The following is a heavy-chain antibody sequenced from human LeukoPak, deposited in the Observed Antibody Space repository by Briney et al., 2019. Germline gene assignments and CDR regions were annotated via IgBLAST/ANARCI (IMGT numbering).Heavy chain of an antibody. J-gene: IGHJ4*02. Sequence: GGSLRLSCAASGFTFSTYWMDWVRQAPGKGLEWVANIKEDGSEKYYEDSVKGRFTISRDNAKNSLYLQMNSLRAEDTAVYYCARNVGWFRFDYWGQGTLVTVSS. V-gene: IGHV3-7*03. D-gene: IGHD2-15*01. CDR1: GFTFSTYW. CDR3: ARNVGWFRFDY. CDR2: IKEDGSEK.